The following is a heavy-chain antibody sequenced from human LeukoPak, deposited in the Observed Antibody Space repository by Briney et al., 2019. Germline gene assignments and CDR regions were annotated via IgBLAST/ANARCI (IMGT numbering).Heavy chain of an antibody. D-gene: IGHD6-13*01. CDR1: GYSISSGYY. V-gene: IGHV4-38-2*02. CDR3: AKDIGSSTPRDY. CDR2: IYHSGTT. J-gene: IGHJ4*02. Sequence: SETLSLTCTVSGYSISSGYYWGWIRQPPGKGLEWIGEIYHSGTTNYNPSLKSRVTISLDKSNNQFSLKLSSVTAADTAVYYCAKDIGSSTPRDYWGQGTLVTVSS.